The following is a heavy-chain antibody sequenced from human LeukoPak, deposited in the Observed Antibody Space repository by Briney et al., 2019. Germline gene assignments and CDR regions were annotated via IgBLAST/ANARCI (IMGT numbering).Heavy chain of an antibody. CDR1: GGSISSYY. Sequence: PSETLSLTCTVSGGSISSYYWSWIRQPPGKGLEWIGYVYYSGSTNYNPSLKSRVTISVDTSKNQFSLKLSSVTAADTAVSYCARGSMADIVGATTVDYWGQGTLVTVSS. V-gene: IGHV4-59*01. D-gene: IGHD1-26*01. CDR3: ARGSMADIVGATTVDY. CDR2: VYYSGST. J-gene: IGHJ4*02.